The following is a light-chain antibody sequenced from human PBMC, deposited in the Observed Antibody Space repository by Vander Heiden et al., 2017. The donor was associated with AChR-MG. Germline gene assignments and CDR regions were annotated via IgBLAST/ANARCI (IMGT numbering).Light chain of an antibody. CDR1: QSDSSSY. CDR2: GAS. V-gene: IGKV3-20*01. J-gene: IGKJ3*01. CDR3: QQYGSSPIFT. Sequence: EIVLTQSPGTLSLSPGESATLSCRASQSDSSSYLAWYQQKPGQAPRLLIYGASSRATGIPDRFSGSGSGTDFTLTISRLEPEDFAVYYCQQYGSSPIFTFGPGTKVDIK.